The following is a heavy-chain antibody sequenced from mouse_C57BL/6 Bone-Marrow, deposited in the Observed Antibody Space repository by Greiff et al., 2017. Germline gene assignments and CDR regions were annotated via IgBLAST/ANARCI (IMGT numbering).Heavy chain of an antibody. CDR3: ARSHNYYCSSYVEFAY. CDR1: GYSFTGYY. V-gene: IGHV1-31*01. J-gene: IGHJ3*01. D-gene: IGHD1-1*01. Sequence: VQLQQSGPELVKPGASVKISCKASGYSFTGYYMHWVKQSHGNILEWIGYIYPYNGVSSYNQKFKGKATLTVDKSSSTAYMELRSLTSEASAVYSCARSHNYYCSSYVEFAYWGQGTLVTVSA. CDR2: IYPYNGVS.